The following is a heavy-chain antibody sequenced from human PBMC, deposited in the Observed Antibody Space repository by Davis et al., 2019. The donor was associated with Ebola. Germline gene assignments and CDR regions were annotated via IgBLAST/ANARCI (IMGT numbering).Heavy chain of an antibody. J-gene: IGHJ4*02. CDR1: GFTFSSYS. Sequence: GESLKISCAASGFTFSSYSMNWVRQAPGKGLEWVSYISSSSSTIYYADSVKGRFTISRDNAKNSLYLQMNSLRDEDTAVYYCARVSGSYGDYYFDYWGQGTLVTVSS. CDR3: ARVSGSYGDYYFDY. V-gene: IGHV3-48*02. CDR2: ISSSSSTI. D-gene: IGHD4-17*01.